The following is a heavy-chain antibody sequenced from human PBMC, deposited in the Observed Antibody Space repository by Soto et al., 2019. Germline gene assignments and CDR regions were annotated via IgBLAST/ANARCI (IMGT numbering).Heavy chain of an antibody. CDR3: ARVKRGYQLLFDY. CDR1: GFTFSSYW. Sequence: GGSLRLSCAASGFTFSSYWMSWVRQAPGKGLEWVANIKQDGSEKYYVDSVKGRFTISRDNAKNSLYLQMNSLRAEDKAVYYCARVKRGYQLLFDYWGQGTLVTVSS. CDR2: IKQDGSEK. D-gene: IGHD2-2*01. J-gene: IGHJ4*02. V-gene: IGHV3-7*01.